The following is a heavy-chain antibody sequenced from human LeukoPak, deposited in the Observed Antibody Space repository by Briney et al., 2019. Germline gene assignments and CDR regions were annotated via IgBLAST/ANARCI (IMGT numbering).Heavy chain of an antibody. Sequence: GGSLRLSCAASGFTFSSYGMHWVRQAPGKGLEWVAVISYDGSNKYYADSVKGRFTISRDNSKNTLYLQMNSLRAEDTAVYYCAKKQLWRPFDCWGQGTLVTVSS. V-gene: IGHV3-30*18. CDR3: AKKQLWRPFDC. D-gene: IGHD5-18*01. CDR1: GFTFSSYG. J-gene: IGHJ4*02. CDR2: ISYDGSNK.